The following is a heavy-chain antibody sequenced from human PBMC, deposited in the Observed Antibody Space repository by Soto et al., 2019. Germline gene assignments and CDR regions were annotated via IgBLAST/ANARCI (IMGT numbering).Heavy chain of an antibody. V-gene: IGHV1-69*02. J-gene: IGHJ4*02. D-gene: IGHD2-2*01. CDR3: ARGTKYCSTTTCYVAFDY. CDR1: GGTFSSYT. Sequence: SVKVSCKASGGTFSSYTISWVRQAPGQGLEWMGRIIPILGMTNYVQRFQGRVTITADKSTSTAYMELSSLRSEDTALYYCARGTKYCSTTTCYVAFDYWGQGTLVTVSS. CDR2: IIPILGMT.